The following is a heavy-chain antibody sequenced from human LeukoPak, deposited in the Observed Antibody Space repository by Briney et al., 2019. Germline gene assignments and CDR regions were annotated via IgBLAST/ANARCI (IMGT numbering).Heavy chain of an antibody. D-gene: IGHD3-22*01. Sequence: GASVKVSCKASGFTFTRSAMQWVRQARGQRLEWIGWIVVGSGNTNYAQQFQERVTISRDMSTSTVHMELSSLRSEDTAIYYCAAYNSGYLDVFDIWGQGTKVTVSS. CDR2: IVVGSGNT. V-gene: IGHV1-58*02. J-gene: IGHJ3*02. CDR3: AAYNSGYLDVFDI. CDR1: GFTFTRSA.